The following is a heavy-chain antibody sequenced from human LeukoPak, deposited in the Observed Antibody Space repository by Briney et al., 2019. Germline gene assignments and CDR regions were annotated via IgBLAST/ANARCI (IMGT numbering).Heavy chain of an antibody. D-gene: IGHD4-17*01. V-gene: IGHV3-21*05. Sequence: GGSLRLSCAASGFTFSSYNMNWVRQAPGKGLEWVSYISSSSYIYYADSVKGRFTISRDNAKNSLYLQMNSLRAEDTAVYYCARGGLYGDYFDYWGQGTLVTVSS. CDR3: ARGGLYGDYFDY. CDR1: GFTFSSYN. J-gene: IGHJ4*02. CDR2: ISSSSYI.